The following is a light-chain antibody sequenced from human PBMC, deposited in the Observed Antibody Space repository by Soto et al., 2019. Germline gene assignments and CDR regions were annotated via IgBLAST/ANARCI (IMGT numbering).Light chain of an antibody. CDR3: QQFGGSPPIT. CDR2: GAS. CDR1: QSVSSTY. Sequence: EVVLTQSPGTLSLSPGERATLSCRAGQSVSSTYLAWYQHKPGQAPRPLIYGASSRATGIPARFSGSGSGTDFTLTISRLEPEDSAVYYCQQFGGSPPITFGQGTRLEIK. J-gene: IGKJ5*01. V-gene: IGKV3-20*01.